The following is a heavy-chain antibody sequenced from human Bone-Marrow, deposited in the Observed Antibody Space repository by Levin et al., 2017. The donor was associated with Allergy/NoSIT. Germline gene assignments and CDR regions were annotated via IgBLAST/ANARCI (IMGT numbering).Heavy chain of an antibody. CDR3: AKETLGEYDYVWGSYRYTDY. CDR1: GLSFSSYW. V-gene: IGHV3-7*01. D-gene: IGHD3-16*02. CDR2: IKHDGSER. Sequence: PGGSLRLSCAASGLSFSSYWMTWVRQAPGKGLEWVATIKHDGSERYYVDSVKGRFTISRDNAKNSLYLQMNSLRVEDTAVYYCAKETLGEYDYVWGSYRYTDYWGQGTLITV. J-gene: IGHJ4*02.